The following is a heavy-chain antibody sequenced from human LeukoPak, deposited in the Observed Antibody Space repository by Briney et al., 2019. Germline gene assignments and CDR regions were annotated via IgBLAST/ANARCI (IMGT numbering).Heavy chain of an antibody. V-gene: IGHV1-46*01. CDR1: GYTFTSYY. D-gene: IGHD3-22*01. CDR3: ARDRDYYDSSGYYYYFDY. Sequence: ASVKVSCKASGYTFTSYYMHWVRQAPGQGLEWMGLINPSGGSTSYAQKFQGRVTMTRDTSISTAYMELSRLRSDDTAVYYCARDRDYYDSSGYYYYFDYWGQGTLVTVSS. CDR2: INPSGGST. J-gene: IGHJ4*02.